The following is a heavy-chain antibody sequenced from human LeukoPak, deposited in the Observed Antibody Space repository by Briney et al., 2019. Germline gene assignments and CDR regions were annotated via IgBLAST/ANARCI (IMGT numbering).Heavy chain of an antibody. CDR2: ISSSSSYI. D-gene: IGHD6-13*01. J-gene: IGHJ3*02. CDR3: ARGQRIADAFDI. Sequence: GESLRLSCAASGFTFSSYSMNWVRQAPGKGLEWVSSISSSSSYIYYADSVKGRFTISRDNAKNSLYLQMNSLRAEDTAVYYCARGQRIADAFDIWGQGTMVTVSS. CDR1: GFTFSSYS. V-gene: IGHV3-21*01.